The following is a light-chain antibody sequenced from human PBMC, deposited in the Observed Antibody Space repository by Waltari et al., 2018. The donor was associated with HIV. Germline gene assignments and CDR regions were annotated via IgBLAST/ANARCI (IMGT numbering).Light chain of an antibody. Sequence: DIRMTQSPSSLSVPVGQRVVITCRPSQNIRTSLNWYQHKPGMAPKLLISGASSLQTGIPSRFIGDGSGTDFTLTINGLQAEDLGTYYCQQTHDPPLTFGGGT. J-gene: IGKJ4*02. CDR1: QNIRTS. CDR3: QQTHDPPLT. CDR2: GAS. V-gene: IGKV1-39*01.